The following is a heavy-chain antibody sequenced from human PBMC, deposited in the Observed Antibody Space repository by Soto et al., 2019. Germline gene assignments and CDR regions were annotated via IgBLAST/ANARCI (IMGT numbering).Heavy chain of an antibody. V-gene: IGHV3-30-3*01. CDR2: MSYDGTNT. J-gene: IGHJ4*01. D-gene: IGHD6-19*01. Sequence: GGSLRLSCTSSGFMFSAYAMLWVRQAPGKGLEWVAAMSYDGTNTYYADSVKGRFTISRDNSKNTLFLRMSSLTADDSAVYYCARDPSPYTSGWYGIDFWGLGTLVTVSS. CDR1: GFMFSAYA. CDR3: ARDPSPYTSGWYGIDF.